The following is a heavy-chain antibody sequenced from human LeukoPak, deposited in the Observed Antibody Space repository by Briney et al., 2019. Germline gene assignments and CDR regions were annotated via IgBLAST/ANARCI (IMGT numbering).Heavy chain of an antibody. J-gene: IGHJ4*02. Sequence: PGGSLRLSCAASGFTFSSYWMSWVRQAPGKGLVWVSRISSDGSGTRYADSVRGRFTISRDNAKNTLYLQMNSLRAEDTAVYYCARGDGYNWEYYFDYWGQGTLVTVSS. D-gene: IGHD5-24*01. CDR3: ARGDGYNWEYYFDY. V-gene: IGHV3-74*01. CDR1: GFTFSSYW. CDR2: ISSDGSGT.